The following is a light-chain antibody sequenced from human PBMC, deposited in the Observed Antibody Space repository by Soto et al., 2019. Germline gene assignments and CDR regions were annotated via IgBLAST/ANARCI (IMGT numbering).Light chain of an antibody. V-gene: IGKV1-9*01. Sequence: DIQMTQSPSSLSASVGDRVTITCRASQSISSYLNWYQQKPGKAPKLLIYAASTLQSGVPSRFSGSGSGTDFTLTISSLQPEDFATYYCQQLNSYPTWTFGQGTKVEIK. CDR3: QQLNSYPTWT. J-gene: IGKJ1*01. CDR1: QSISSY. CDR2: AAS.